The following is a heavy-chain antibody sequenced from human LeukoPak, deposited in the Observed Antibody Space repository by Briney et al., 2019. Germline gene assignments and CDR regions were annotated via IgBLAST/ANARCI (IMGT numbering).Heavy chain of an antibody. CDR1: GYTFTSYG. D-gene: IGHD5-18*01. V-gene: IGHV1-18*01. J-gene: IGHJ6*03. CDR3: ARGGVENTAMVVGVDPYYYYYYMDV. CDR2: ISAYNGNT. Sequence: ASVKVSCKASGYTFTSYGISWVRQAPGQGLEWMGWISAYNGNTNYAQKLQGRVTMTTDTSTSTAYMELRSLRSDGTAVYYCARGGVENTAMVVGVDPYYYYYYMDVWGKGTTVTVSS.